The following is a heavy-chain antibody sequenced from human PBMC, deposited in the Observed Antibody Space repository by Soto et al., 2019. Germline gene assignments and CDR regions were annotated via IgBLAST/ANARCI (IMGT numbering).Heavy chain of an antibody. Sequence: QVQLVQSGAEVKKPGASVKVSCKASGYTFTSYAMHWVRQAPGQRLEWMGWINDGNGNTKYSQKFQGRVTITRDTSASTAYMELSSLRSEDTAVYYCARGLNGYLHYFDYWGQGTLVTVSS. D-gene: IGHD5-18*01. CDR3: ARGLNGYLHYFDY. J-gene: IGHJ4*02. V-gene: IGHV1-3*01. CDR1: GYTFTSYA. CDR2: INDGNGNT.